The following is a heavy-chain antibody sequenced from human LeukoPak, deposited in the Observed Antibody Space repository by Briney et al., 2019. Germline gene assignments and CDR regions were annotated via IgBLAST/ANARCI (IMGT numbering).Heavy chain of an antibody. CDR1: GFTFSSYE. CDR2: ITGSGSTI. Sequence: GGSLRLSCAASGFTFSSYEMNWVRQAPGKGLEWVSYITGSGSTIYYADSVKGRFTISRDNAQSSLYLQMNSLRAEDTAVYFCARESLGPASRWDNWGPGTLVTVSS. CDR3: ARESLGPASRWDN. V-gene: IGHV3-48*03. D-gene: IGHD6-13*01. J-gene: IGHJ4*02.